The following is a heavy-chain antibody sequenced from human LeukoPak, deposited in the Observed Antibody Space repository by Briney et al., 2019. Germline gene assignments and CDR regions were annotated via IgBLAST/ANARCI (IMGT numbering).Heavy chain of an antibody. V-gene: IGHV3-23*01. CDR1: GLTFSSYA. CDR2: VSGSGSST. CDR3: AKDNSGSYSPSKFDY. Sequence: GGSLRLSCVASGLTFSSYAMTWVRQAPGKGLEWVSAVSGSGSSTYHADSVEGRFTIFRDNSKNTLYLQMDSLTAEDTAVYYCAKDNSGSYSPSKFDYWGQGTLVTVSS. J-gene: IGHJ4*02. D-gene: IGHD3-10*01.